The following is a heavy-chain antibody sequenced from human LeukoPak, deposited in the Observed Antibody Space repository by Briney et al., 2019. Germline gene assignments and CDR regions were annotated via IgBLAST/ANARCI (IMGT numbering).Heavy chain of an antibody. D-gene: IGHD3-10*01. CDR1: GGSISSYY. CDR3: ARGLREFGYYYYHMDV. Sequence: SETLSLTCTVSGGSISSYYWSWIRQPAGKGLEWIGHIYTSGNTNYNPSLKSRVSMSVDTSKNQFSLKLSSVTAADTAVYYCARGLREFGYYYYHMDVWDIGTTVTASS. J-gene: IGHJ6*03. V-gene: IGHV4-4*07. CDR2: IYTSGNT.